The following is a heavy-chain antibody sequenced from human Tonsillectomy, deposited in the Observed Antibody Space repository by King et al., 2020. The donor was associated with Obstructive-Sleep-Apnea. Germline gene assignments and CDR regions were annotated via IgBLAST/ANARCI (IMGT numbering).Heavy chain of an antibody. V-gene: IGHV4-34*01. CDR1: GGSFSGYY. CDR3: ARLPHRGVRYFDWLSKGAFDI. J-gene: IGHJ3*02. D-gene: IGHD3-9*01. Sequence: VQLQQWGAGLLKPSETLSLTCAVYGGSFSGYYWSWIRQPPGKGLEWIGEINHSGSTNYNPSLKSRVTISVDTAKNQFSLKLSSVTASDTAVYYCARLPHRGVRYFDWLSKGAFDIWGQGTMVTVSS. CDR2: INHSGST.